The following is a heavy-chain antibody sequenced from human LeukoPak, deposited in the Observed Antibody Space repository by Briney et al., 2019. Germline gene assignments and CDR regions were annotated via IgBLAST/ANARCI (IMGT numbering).Heavy chain of an antibody. J-gene: IGHJ5*02. CDR1: GYTFTGYY. D-gene: IGHD3-3*01. Sequence: PWASVKVSCRASGYTFTGYYMHWVRQAPGQGLEWMGWINPNSGGTNYAQKFQGRVTMTRDKSIRTAYMELSRLTSDDTAVYYCARYFWSGYPNWFDPWGQGTLVTVSS. CDR3: ARYFWSGYPNWFDP. V-gene: IGHV1-2*02. CDR2: INPNSGGT.